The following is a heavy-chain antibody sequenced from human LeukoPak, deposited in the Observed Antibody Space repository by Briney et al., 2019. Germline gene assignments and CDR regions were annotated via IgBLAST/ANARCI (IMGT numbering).Heavy chain of an antibody. V-gene: IGHV3-48*03. CDR1: GFTFSSYE. CDR3: ARDSRGGSWFFDY. J-gene: IGHJ4*02. D-gene: IGHD6-13*01. Sequence: GGSLRLSCAASGFTFSSYEMNWVRQAPGKGLEWFSYISSSGRTFYYADSVKGRFTISRDNGKNSLYLQMNSLRVEDTAVYYCARDSRGGSWFFDYWGQRALVTVSS. CDR2: ISSSGRTF.